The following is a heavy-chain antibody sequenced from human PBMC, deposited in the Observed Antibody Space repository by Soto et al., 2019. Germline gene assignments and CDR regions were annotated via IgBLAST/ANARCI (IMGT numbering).Heavy chain of an antibody. Sequence: GESLKISCAASGFTVSSNYMSWVRQAPGKGLEWVSVIYSGGSTYYADSVKGRFTISRDNSKNTLYLQMNSLRAEDTAVYYCARVRYYYDSSGYLFDYWGQGTLVTVSS. V-gene: IGHV3-66*01. D-gene: IGHD3-22*01. CDR2: IYSGGST. J-gene: IGHJ4*02. CDR3: ARVRYYYDSSGYLFDY. CDR1: GFTVSSNY.